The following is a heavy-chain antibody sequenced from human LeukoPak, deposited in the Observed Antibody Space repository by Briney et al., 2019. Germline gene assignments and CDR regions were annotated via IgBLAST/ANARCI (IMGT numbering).Heavy chain of an antibody. CDR2: ISFDGSNK. J-gene: IGHJ4*02. D-gene: IGHD2-2*03. Sequence: GGSLRLSCAVSGFTFSGYTMHWVRQAPGKGLEWVAVISFDGSNKYYEDSVKGRFTISRDNSKNTLYLQMNSLRPDDTAIYYCARTVFGGYCISTSCYAGGYLDYWGQGTLLTVSS. CDR1: GFTFSGYT. V-gene: IGHV3-30-3*01. CDR3: ARTVFGGYCISTSCYAGGYLDY.